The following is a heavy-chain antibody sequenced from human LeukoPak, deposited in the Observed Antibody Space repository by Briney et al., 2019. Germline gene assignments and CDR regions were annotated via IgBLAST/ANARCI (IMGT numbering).Heavy chain of an antibody. CDR3: AKEMTATTSRTFDI. D-gene: IGHD2-21*02. CDR1: GFTFNNYG. V-gene: IGHV3-30*18. Sequence: GGSLRLSCAASGFTFNNYGMHWVRQAPGKGLDWVAVVSYDGRTKYYADSVKGRFTISRDNSKDTLYLQMNSLGPADTAVYYCAKEMTATTSRTFDIWGQGTMVTVSS. J-gene: IGHJ3*02. CDR2: VSYDGRTK.